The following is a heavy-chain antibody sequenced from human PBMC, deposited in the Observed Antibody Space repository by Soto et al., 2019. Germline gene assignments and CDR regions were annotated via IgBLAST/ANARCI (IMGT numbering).Heavy chain of an antibody. V-gene: IGHV1-18*01. CDR1: GYTFSSYG. CDR3: ARDWDPRFDP. J-gene: IGHJ5*02. Sequence: QIRLVQSGGEVRTPGASVKVSCKASGYTFSSYGITWVRQAPGQGLEWLGWINPSSGETNYAQKFQGRVTVTTDTSTTTGYMELRNLTFDDTAVYYGARDWDPRFDPWGQGTLVTVSS. CDR2: INPSSGET. D-gene: IGHD1-26*01.